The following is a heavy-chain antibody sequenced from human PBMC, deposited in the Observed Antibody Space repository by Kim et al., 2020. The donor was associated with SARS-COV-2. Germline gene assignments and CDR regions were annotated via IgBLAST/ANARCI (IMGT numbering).Heavy chain of an antibody. CDR3: ARAFYYGSGSYYSWAPKYYYYGMDV. CDR1: GYTFTSYG. D-gene: IGHD3-10*01. J-gene: IGHJ6*02. Sequence: ASVKVSCKASGYTFTSYGISWVRQAPGQGLEWMGWISAYNGNTNYAQKLQGRVTMTTDTSTSTAYMELRSLRSDDTAVYYCARAFYYGSGSYYSWAPKYYYYGMDVWGQGTTGTVSS. CDR2: ISAYNGNT. V-gene: IGHV1-18*04.